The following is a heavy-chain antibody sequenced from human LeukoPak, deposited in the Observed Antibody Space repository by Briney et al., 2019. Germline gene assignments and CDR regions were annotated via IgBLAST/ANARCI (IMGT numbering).Heavy chain of an antibody. J-gene: IGHJ5*02. CDR3: ARDQYSSSWFDP. Sequence: SETLSLTCTVSGGSISSYYWSWIRQPPGKGLEWIGYIYYSGSTNYNPSLKSRVTISVDKSKNQFSLKLSSVTAADTAVYYCARDQYSSSWFDPWGQGTLVTVSS. CDR2: IYYSGST. D-gene: IGHD6-13*01. V-gene: IGHV4-59*12. CDR1: GGSISSYY.